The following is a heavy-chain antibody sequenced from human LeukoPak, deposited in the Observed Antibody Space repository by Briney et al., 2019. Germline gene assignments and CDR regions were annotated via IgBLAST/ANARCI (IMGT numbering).Heavy chain of an antibody. V-gene: IGHV3-23*01. D-gene: IGHD4-17*01. CDR2: ISGSGGST. J-gene: IGHJ3*02. CDR3: AKDLGVDYGDYLDAFDI. Sequence: QTGGSLRLSCAASGFTFSSYAMSWVRQAPGKGLEWVSAISGSGGSTYYADSVKGRFTISRDNSKNTLYLQMNSLRAEDTAVYYCAKDLGVDYGDYLDAFDIWGQGTMVTVSS. CDR1: GFTFSSYA.